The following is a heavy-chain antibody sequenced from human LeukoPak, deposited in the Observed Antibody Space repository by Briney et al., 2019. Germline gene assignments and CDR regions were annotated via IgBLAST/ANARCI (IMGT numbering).Heavy chain of an antibody. CDR1: GFTFSGSA. V-gene: IGHV3-73*01. Sequence: GGSLRLSCAASGFTFSGSAMHWVRQASGKGLEWVGRIRNKANSYATAYAASVKGRFTISRDDSKNTAYLQMNSLKTEDTAVYYCTTTIYCSSTSCYTERGDFDYWGQGTLVTVSS. CDR3: TTTIYCSSTSCYTERGDFDY. CDR2: IRNKANSYAT. J-gene: IGHJ4*02. D-gene: IGHD2-2*02.